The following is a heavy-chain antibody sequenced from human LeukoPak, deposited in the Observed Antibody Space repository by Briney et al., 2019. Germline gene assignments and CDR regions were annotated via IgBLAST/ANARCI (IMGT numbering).Heavy chain of an antibody. CDR1: GFTFNSYG. D-gene: IGHD2-2*01. CDR3: ARDRLSFIVVVPADY. Sequence: GGSLRLSCAASGFTFNSYGMHWVRQAPGKGLEWVAVISYDGGNKYYADSVKGRFTISRDNSKNTLYLQMNSLRAEDTAVYYCARDRLSFIVVVPADYWGQGTLVTISS. J-gene: IGHJ4*02. V-gene: IGHV3-30*03. CDR2: ISYDGGNK.